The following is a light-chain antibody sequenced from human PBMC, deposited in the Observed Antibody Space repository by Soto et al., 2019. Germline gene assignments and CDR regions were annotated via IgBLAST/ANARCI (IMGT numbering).Light chain of an antibody. CDR3: AAWDDSLNGLMV. J-gene: IGLJ3*02. CDR1: SSNIGTNT. CDR2: SDN. V-gene: IGLV1-44*01. Sequence: QSVLTQPPSASGTPGQTVSISCSGTSSNIGTNTVNWYQKLPGTAPRLLIDSDNQRPSGVPDRFSGSKFGTSASLAISGLQSEDEADYYCAAWDDSLNGLMVFGGGTKLTVL.